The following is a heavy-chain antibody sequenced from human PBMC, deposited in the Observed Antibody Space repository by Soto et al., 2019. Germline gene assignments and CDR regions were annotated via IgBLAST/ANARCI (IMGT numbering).Heavy chain of an antibody. D-gene: IGHD3-9*01. CDR3: AGARYCDWLLDY. CDR2: IWYDGSNK. J-gene: IGHJ4*02. Sequence: QVQLVESGGGVVQPGRSLRLSCAASGFTFSSYGMHWVRQAPGKGLEWVAVIWYDGSNKYYADYVKGRFTISRDNSKNTLYLQMTSLRAEDTAVYYCAGARYCDWLLDYWGQGTLVTVSS. V-gene: IGHV3-33*01. CDR1: GFTFSSYG.